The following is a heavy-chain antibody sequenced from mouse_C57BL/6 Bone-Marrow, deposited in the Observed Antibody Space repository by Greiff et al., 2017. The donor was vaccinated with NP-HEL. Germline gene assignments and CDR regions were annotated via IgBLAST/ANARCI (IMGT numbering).Heavy chain of an antibody. Sequence: EVQLQESGPGLVKPSQSLSLTCSVTGYSITSGYYWNWIRQFPGNKLEWMGYISYDGSNNYNPSLKNRISITRDTAKNQFFLKLNSVTTEDTATYYCAREGDGYYFDYWGQGTTLTVSS. CDR1: GYSITSGYY. V-gene: IGHV3-6*01. J-gene: IGHJ2*01. D-gene: IGHD2-3*01. CDR3: AREGDGYYFDY. CDR2: ISYDGSN.